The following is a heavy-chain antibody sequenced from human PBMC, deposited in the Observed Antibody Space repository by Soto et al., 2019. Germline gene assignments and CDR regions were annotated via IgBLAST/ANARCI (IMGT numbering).Heavy chain of an antibody. CDR2: IYYSGST. CDR3: ASQQLVHYYYGMHV. CDR1: GGSISSSSYY. V-gene: IGHV4-39*01. Sequence: QLQLQESGPGLVKPSETLSLTCTVSGGSISSSSYYWGWIRQPPGKGLEWIGSIYYSGSTYYNPSLKSRVTISVDTSKIPFSLKLSSVAAADTAVYYCASQQLVHYYYGMHVWGQGTTVTVSS. D-gene: IGHD6-13*01. J-gene: IGHJ6*02.